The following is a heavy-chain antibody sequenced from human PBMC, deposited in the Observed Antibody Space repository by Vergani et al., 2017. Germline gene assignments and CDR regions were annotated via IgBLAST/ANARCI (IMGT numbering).Heavy chain of an antibody. CDR3: AKGKYYYDSSGYGAFDY. J-gene: IGHJ4*02. CDR1: GFTFDDYT. D-gene: IGHD3-22*01. Sequence: EVQLVESGGVVVQPGGSLRLSCAASGFTFDDYTMHWVRKAPGKGLEWVSLISWDVGSKYYADSVKGRFTITRDNSKNSLYLQMNSLRTEDTALYYCAKGKYYYDSSGYGAFDYWGQGTLVTVSS. CDR2: ISWDVGSK. V-gene: IGHV3-43*01.